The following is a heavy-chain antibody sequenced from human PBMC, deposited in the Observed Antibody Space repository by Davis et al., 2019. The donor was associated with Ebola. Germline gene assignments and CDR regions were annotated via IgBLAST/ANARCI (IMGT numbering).Heavy chain of an antibody. Sequence: GESLKISCAASGFTFSGSAMHWVRQAPGKGLEWVAVISYDGSNKYYADSVKGRFTISRDNSKNTLYLQMNSLRAEDTAVYYCARGRYTLAYWGQGTLVTVSS. J-gene: IGHJ4*02. CDR2: ISYDGSNK. V-gene: IGHV3-30-3*01. CDR3: ARGRYTLAY. CDR1: GFTFSGSA. D-gene: IGHD5-18*01.